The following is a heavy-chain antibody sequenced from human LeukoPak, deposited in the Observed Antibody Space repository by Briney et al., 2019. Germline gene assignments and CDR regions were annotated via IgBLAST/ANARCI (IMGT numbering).Heavy chain of an antibody. CDR1: GFTFSDYY. D-gene: IGHD6-6*01. J-gene: IGHJ1*01. CDR3: ARDLTSSSTAYFHH. Sequence: GGSLRLSCAASGFTFSDYYMSWIRQAPGKGLEWVSSISSGSTYIYYADSVKGRFTISRDNAKNSLYLQMNSLRAEDTAVYYCARDLTSSSTAYFHHWGQGTLVTVSS. CDR2: ISSGSTYI. V-gene: IGHV3-11*06.